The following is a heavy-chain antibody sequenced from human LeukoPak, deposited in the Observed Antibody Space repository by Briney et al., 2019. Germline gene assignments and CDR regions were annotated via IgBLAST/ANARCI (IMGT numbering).Heavy chain of an antibody. CDR3: AREGYSSGWRRYYGMDV. CDR1: GFTFSSYG. Sequence: GGSLRLSCAASGFTFSSYGMHWVRQAPGKGLEWVAVISYDGSNKYYADSVKGRFTISRDNSKNTLYLQMNSLRAEDTAVYYCAREGYSSGWRRYYGMDVWGQGTTVTVSS. D-gene: IGHD6-19*01. CDR2: ISYDGSNK. J-gene: IGHJ6*02. V-gene: IGHV3-30*03.